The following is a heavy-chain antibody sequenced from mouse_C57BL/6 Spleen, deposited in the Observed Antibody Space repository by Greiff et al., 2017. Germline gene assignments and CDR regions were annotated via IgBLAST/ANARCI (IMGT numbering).Heavy chain of an antibody. CDR2: IYPGSGST. J-gene: IGHJ3*01. CDR3: AREVDGYSWFAY. CDR1: GYTFTSYW. D-gene: IGHD2-3*01. V-gene: IGHV1-55*01. Sequence: QVQLKQPGAELVKPGASVKMSCKASGYTFTSYWITWVKQRPGQGLEWIGDIYPGSGSTNYNEKFKSKATLTVDTSSSTAYMQLSSLTSVDSAVYYCAREVDGYSWFAYWGQGTLVTVSA.